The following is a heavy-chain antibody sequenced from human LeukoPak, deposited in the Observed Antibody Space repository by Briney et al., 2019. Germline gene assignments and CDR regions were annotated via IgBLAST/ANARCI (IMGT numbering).Heavy chain of an antibody. CDR3: ARHASCGGDCYSGYFDY. D-gene: IGHD2-21*02. CDR1: GGSISSSSYY. V-gene: IGHV4-39*01. Sequence: PSETLSLTCTVSGGSISSSSYYWGWIRQPPGKGLEWIGSIYYSGSTYYNPSLKSRVTISVDTSKNQFSLKLSSVAAADTAVYYCARHASCGGDCYSGYFDYWGQGTLVTVSS. J-gene: IGHJ4*02. CDR2: IYYSGST.